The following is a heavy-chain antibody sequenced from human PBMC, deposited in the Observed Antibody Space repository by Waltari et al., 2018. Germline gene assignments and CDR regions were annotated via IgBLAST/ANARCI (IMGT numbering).Heavy chain of an antibody. D-gene: IGHD3-16*02. V-gene: IGHV4-34*01. J-gene: IGHJ4*02. Sequence: QVQLQQWGAGLLKPSETLSLTCAVSDGAFSGCSWPWIRQPPGKGLEWIGEINHSGSTNYNPSLKSRVTISVDTSKNQFSLKLSSVTAADTAVYYCASASRGSYRYTGEIWGQGTLVTVSS. CDR1: DGAFSGCS. CDR2: INHSGST. CDR3: ASASRGSYRYTGEI.